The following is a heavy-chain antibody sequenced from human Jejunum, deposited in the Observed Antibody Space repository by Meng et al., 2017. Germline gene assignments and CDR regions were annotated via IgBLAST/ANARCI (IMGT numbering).Heavy chain of an antibody. CDR3: ARDYYASGSLDS. CDR2: IKPDGTYT. D-gene: IGHD3-10*01. CDR1: GFTFSNYW. V-gene: IGHV3-7*01. J-gene: IGHJ4*02. Sequence: GESLKISCAASGFTFSNYWMNWVRQTLGKGLEWVANIKPDGTYTHYVDSVKGRFTISRDNARNSLHLQMNSLRVEDTALYYCARDYYASGSLDSWGQGKQVNGSS.